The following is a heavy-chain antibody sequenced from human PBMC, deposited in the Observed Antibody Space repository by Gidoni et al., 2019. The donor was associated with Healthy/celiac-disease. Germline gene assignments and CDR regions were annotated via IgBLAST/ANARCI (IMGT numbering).Heavy chain of an antibody. Sequence: QVQLVQSGAEVKKPASSVKVSCNASAGTFSSYAISWVRQAPGQGLEWMGGIIPIFGTANYAQKFQGRVTITADESTSTAYMELSSLRSEDTAVYYCARDQTYMVATPRGMDVWGQGTTVTVSS. CDR3: ARDQTYMVATPRGMDV. CDR2: IIPIFGTA. D-gene: IGHD5-12*01. J-gene: IGHJ6*02. V-gene: IGHV1-69*01. CDR1: AGTFSSYA.